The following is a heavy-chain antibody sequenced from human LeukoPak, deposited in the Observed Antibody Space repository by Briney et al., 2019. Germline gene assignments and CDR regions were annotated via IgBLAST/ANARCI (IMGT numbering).Heavy chain of an antibody. V-gene: IGHV4-30-4*01. Sequence: SQTLSLTCTVSGDSISSGDYYWSWIRQPPGKGLEWIAYIYYSGNTYYNPSLESRVTISVDTSKNQFSLKLSSVTAADTAIYYCVRDANYFDYWGQGTLVTVSS. J-gene: IGHJ4*02. CDR1: GDSISSGDYY. CDR2: IYYSGNT. CDR3: VRDANYFDY.